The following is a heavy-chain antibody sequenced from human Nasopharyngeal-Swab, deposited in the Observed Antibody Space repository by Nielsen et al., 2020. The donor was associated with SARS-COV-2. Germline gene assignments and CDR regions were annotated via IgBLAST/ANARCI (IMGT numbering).Heavy chain of an antibody. CDR3: ARGKDCGGGSCNGYHYYGMDV. V-gene: IGHV3-74*01. CDR2: INPDGRST. J-gene: IGHJ6*02. CDR1: GFTFSSSW. Sequence: GESLKISCAASGFTFSSSWIHWVRQAPGKGLVWVSRINPDGRSTAYADSVKGRLTISRDNAKNTVYLQMNSLRAEDTAVYYCARGKDCGGGSCNGYHYYGMDVWGLGTTVTVSS. D-gene: IGHD2-15*01.